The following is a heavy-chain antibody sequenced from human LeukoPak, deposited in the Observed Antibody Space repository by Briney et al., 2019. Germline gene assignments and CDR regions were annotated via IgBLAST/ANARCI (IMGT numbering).Heavy chain of an antibody. J-gene: IGHJ3*02. CDR2: IYYSGST. D-gene: IGHD3-22*01. Sequence: SETLSLTCTVSGGSISSSSYYRGWIRQPPGKGLEWIGSIYYSGSTYYNPSLKSRVTISVDTSKNQFSLKLSSVTAADTAVYYCASSGLLRGDIWGQGTMVTASS. V-gene: IGHV4-39*01. CDR3: ASSGLLRGDI. CDR1: GGSISSSSYY.